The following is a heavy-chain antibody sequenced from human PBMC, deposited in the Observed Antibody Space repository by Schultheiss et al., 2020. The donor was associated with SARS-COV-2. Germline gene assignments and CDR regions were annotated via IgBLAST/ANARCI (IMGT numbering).Heavy chain of an antibody. CDR3: ASPAGCSSTSCHYYYYGMDV. Sequence: SQTLSLTCAVYGGSFSGYYWSWIRQHPGKGLEWIGYIYYSGNTNYNPSLKSRVTISVDTSKNQFSLKLSSVTAADTAVYYCASPAGCSSTSCHYYYYGMDVWGQGTTVTVSS. V-gene: IGHV4-34*01. D-gene: IGHD2-2*01. CDR1: GGSFSGYY. CDR2: IYYSGNT. J-gene: IGHJ6*02.